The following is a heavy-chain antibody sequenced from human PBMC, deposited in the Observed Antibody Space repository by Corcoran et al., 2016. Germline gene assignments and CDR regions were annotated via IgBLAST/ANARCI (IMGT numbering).Heavy chain of an antibody. CDR2: ISYDGSNK. V-gene: IGHV3-30*18. CDR1: GFSFSSYG. CDR3: AKSPNPPGYDSSGYYLTYYYGMDV. J-gene: IGHJ6*02. D-gene: IGHD3-22*01. Sequence: QVQLVESGGGVVQPGRSLRLSCAASGFSFSSYGMHWVRQAPGKGLEWVALISYDGSNKYYADSVKGRFTISRDNSKNTLYLQMNSLRAEDTAVYYCAKSPNPPGYDSSGYYLTYYYGMDVWGQGTTVTVSS.